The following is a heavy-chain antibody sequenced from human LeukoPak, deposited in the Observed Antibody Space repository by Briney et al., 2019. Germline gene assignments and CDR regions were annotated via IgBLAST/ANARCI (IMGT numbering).Heavy chain of an antibody. CDR3: ATEGNHYYMDV. Sequence: ASVKVSCEASGGSFSSYGISWVRQAPGQGLEWMGGIIPMFGTANFAQKFQGRVTITTDESTSTANMELSSLRSEDTAVYFCATEGNHYYMDVWGKGTTVTVS. J-gene: IGHJ6*03. D-gene: IGHD1-14*01. CDR2: IIPMFGTA. V-gene: IGHV1-69*05. CDR1: GGSFSSYG.